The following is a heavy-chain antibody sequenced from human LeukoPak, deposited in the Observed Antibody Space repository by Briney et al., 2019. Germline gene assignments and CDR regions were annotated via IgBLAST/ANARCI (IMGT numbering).Heavy chain of an antibody. Sequence: PSETLSLTCAVYGGSFSGYYWSWIRQPPGKGLEWIGEINHSGSTNYNPSLKSRVTISVDTSKNQFSLKLSSVTAADTAVYYCARGPNVLRYFDWLLLWSPVFDPWGQGTLVTVSS. CDR1: GGSFSGYY. V-gene: IGHV4-34*01. CDR2: INHSGST. J-gene: IGHJ5*02. CDR3: ARGPNVLRYFDWLLLWSPVFDP. D-gene: IGHD3-9*01.